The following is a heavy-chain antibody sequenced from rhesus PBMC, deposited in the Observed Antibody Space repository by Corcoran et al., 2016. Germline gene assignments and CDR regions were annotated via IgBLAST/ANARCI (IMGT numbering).Heavy chain of an antibody. CDR2: IPKGADRK. CDR1: GFSLSDHP. V-gene: IGHV3-178*01. CDR3: ARETSGGGLNS. J-gene: IGHJ6*01. Sequence: EVQMVESGGGLAKPGGSLRLSCAASGFSLSDHPMDWIRQAPGKGLEWSPRIPKGADRKPDAKAVKGKFPSPRETAKNPRYLKVDDLRADYTAVYDCARETSGGGLNSWGQGVVVTVSS.